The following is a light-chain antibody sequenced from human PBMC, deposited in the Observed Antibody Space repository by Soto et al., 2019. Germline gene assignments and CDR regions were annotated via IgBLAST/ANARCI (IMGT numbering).Light chain of an antibody. CDR3: QQYDASPLT. CDR2: KAS. J-gene: IGKJ2*01. Sequence: DLQMTQSPPTLSASVGDRAIITCRASQTVRNWLAWFQQKPGEAPKLLIYKASRLESGVSSRFSGSGYGTDFTLTITNLVPGDSATYFCQQYDASPLTFGQGTKLEIK. V-gene: IGKV1-5*03. CDR1: QTVRNW.